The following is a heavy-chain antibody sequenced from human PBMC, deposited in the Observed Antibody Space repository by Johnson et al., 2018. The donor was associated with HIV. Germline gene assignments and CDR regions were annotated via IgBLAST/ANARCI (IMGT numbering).Heavy chain of an antibody. D-gene: IGHD2-15*01. J-gene: IGHJ3*02. V-gene: IGHV3-66*03. CDR2: IFSGGST. Sequence: VQLVESGGGLIQPGGSLRLSCAASGFTVSSNYMSWVRQAPGKGLEWVSVIFSGGSTYYADSVKGRFTISRDNAKNSLYLQMNSLRAEDTAVYYCAKEEDIWRLGLYRAFDIWGQGTMVTVSS. CDR1: GFTVSSNY. CDR3: AKEEDIWRLGLYRAFDI.